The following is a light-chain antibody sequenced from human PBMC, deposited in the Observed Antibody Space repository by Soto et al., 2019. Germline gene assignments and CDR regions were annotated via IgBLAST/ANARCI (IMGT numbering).Light chain of an antibody. V-gene: IGLV2-8*01. Sequence: QSVQTQPAFVSLSLGQSITISGSGTSSDIGGYRYVSWYQQHPGKVPKLMIYEVSKRPSGVPDRFSGSKSGNTASLTVSGLQAEDEADYYCSSYAGSNIDYVFGTGTKVTVL. J-gene: IGLJ1*01. CDR2: EVS. CDR3: SSYAGSNIDYV. CDR1: SSDIGGYRY.